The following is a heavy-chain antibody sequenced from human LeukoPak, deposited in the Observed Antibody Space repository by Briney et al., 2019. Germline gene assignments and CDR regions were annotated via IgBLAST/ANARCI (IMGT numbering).Heavy chain of an antibody. Sequence: GGSLRLSCAASGFTFSTYSMSWVRQAPGKGLEWISYISSSGGTIYDADSVKGRFSISRDNAKNSLYLQMNSLRAEDTAVYYCARASITMVRGVIYYYYYMDVWGKGTTVTVSS. J-gene: IGHJ6*03. D-gene: IGHD3-10*01. CDR2: ISSSGGTI. CDR1: GFTFSTYS. CDR3: ARASITMVRGVIYYYYYMDV. V-gene: IGHV3-48*01.